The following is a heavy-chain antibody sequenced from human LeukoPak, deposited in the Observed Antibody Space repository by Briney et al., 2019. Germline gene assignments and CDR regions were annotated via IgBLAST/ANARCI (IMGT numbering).Heavy chain of an antibody. CDR1: GFTFSDHY. Sequence: GGSLRLSCAASGFTFSDHYMDWVGQAPGKGLEWVGRTRNKANSYSTEYAASVKGRFTISRDDSKNSLYPQMNSLKTEDTAVYYCARGGSYVAFDIWGQGTMVTVSS. D-gene: IGHD1-26*01. CDR3: ARGGSYVAFDI. J-gene: IGHJ3*02. V-gene: IGHV3-72*01. CDR2: TRNKANSYST.